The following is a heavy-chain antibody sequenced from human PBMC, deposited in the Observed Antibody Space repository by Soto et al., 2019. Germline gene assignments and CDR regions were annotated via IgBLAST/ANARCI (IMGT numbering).Heavy chain of an antibody. J-gene: IGHJ3*02. CDR3: ARDEGGSSWYRLDAFDI. D-gene: IGHD6-13*01. V-gene: IGHV3-74*01. CDR1: GFTFSSYW. Sequence: PGGSLRLSCAASGFTFSSYWMHWVRQAPGKGLVWVSRINSDGSSTSYADSVKGRFTISRDNAKNSLYLQVNSLRAEDTAMYYCARDEGGSSWYRLDAFDIWGQGTMVTVSS. CDR2: INSDGSST.